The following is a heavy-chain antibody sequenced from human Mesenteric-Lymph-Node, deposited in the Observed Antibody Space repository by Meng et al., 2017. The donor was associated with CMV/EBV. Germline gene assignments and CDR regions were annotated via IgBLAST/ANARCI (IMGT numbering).Heavy chain of an antibody. J-gene: IGHJ4*02. V-gene: IGHV3-7*01. D-gene: IGHD2-15*01. Sequence: GGSLRLSCAASGFTFSTYWLSWVRQAPGKGLEWVANIKTDGSEKYYVDSVKGRFTISRDNAKNSLYLQMNSLRAEDTAVYYCARARCSGGSCLDYWGQGTLVTVSS. CDR1: GFTFSTYW. CDR2: IKTDGSEK. CDR3: ARARCSGGSCLDY.